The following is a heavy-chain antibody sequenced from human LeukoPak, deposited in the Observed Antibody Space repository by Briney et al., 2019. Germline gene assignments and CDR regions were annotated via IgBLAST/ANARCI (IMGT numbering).Heavy chain of an antibody. J-gene: IGHJ4*02. V-gene: IGHV4-34*01. D-gene: IGHD3-22*01. CDR1: GGSFSGYY. CDR2: INRSGNT. CDR3: ARGDSYDSSVYYFDY. Sequence: PSETLSLTCAVYGGSFSGYYWSWIRQPPGKGLEWIGEINRSGNTNYNPSLKSRVTISVDMSKNQFSLKLSSVTAADMAVYYCARGDSYDSSVYYFDYWGPGNPGHRLL.